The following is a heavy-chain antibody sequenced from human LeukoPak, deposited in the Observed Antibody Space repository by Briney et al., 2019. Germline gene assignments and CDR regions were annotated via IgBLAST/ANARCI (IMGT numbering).Heavy chain of an antibody. CDR1: GFPFSNYW. J-gene: IGHJ3*02. D-gene: IGHD3-16*01. CDR2: IIQDGTEK. CDR3: AREGASAISQAFDI. V-gene: IGHV3-7*01. Sequence: GGSLRLSCAASGFPFSNYWMTWVRQAPGKGLEWVANIIQDGTEKNYVGSVKGRFTISRDNAKNSLSLQMNSLRAEDTAIYYCAREGASAISQAFDIWGQGTVVTVSS.